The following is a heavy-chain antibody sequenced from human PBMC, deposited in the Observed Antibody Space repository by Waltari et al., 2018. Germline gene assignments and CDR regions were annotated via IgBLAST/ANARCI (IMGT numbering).Heavy chain of an antibody. J-gene: IGHJ5*02. D-gene: IGHD2-2*02. CDR2: IYYSGST. CDR1: GCSISSYY. Sequence: QVQLQESGPGLVKPSETLSLTCTVSGCSISSYYWSWTRQPPGKGLEWIGYIYYSGSTNYNPSLKSRVTISVDTSKNQFSLKLSSVTAADTAVYYCARINIVVVPAAIVRWFDPWGQGTLVTVSS. V-gene: IGHV4-59*01. CDR3: ARINIVVVPAAIVRWFDP.